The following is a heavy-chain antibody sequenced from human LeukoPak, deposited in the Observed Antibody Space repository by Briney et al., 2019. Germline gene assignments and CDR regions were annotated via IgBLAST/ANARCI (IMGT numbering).Heavy chain of an antibody. D-gene: IGHD2-2*01. J-gene: IGHJ4*02. CDR1: GGSFNGYY. Sequence: SETLSLTCAVYGGSFNGYYWSWIRQPPGKGLEWIGEINHSGSTNYNPSLKSRVTISVDTSKNQFSLKLSSVTAADTAVYYCVRGAQRRQIDYWGQGTLVTVSS. V-gene: IGHV4-34*01. CDR2: INHSGST. CDR3: VRGAQRRQIDY.